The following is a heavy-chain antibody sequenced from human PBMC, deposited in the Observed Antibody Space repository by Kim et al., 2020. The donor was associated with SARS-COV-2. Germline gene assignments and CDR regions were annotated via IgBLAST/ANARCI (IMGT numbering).Heavy chain of an antibody. Sequence: GGSLRLSCAASGFNLINYAMSWVRQPPGKGLEWVSSISGAGASTYFADSVKGRFTIYRDISKNTLYLEMNSLRVEDTAQYFCARDGYDHMAYAYWGEGALVTVSS. V-gene: IGHV3-23*01. D-gene: IGHD5-12*01. CDR2: ISGAGAST. J-gene: IGHJ4*02. CDR1: GFNLINYA. CDR3: ARDGYDHMAYAY.